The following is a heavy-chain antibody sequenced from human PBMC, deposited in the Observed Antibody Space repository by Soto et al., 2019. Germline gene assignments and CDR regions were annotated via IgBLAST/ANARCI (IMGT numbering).Heavy chain of an antibody. J-gene: IGHJ3*02. CDR3: AREDSSGARAWWDDAFDI. D-gene: IGHD6-19*01. V-gene: IGHV4-31*03. CDR2: IYYSGST. Sequence: QVQLQESGPGLVKPSQTLSLTCTVSGGSISSGGYYWSWIRQHPGKGLEWIGYIYYSGSTYYNPSLKSRVTISVDPSKNQFSQKLSSVTAADTAVYYCAREDSSGARAWWDDAFDIWGQGTMVTVSS. CDR1: GGSISSGGYY.